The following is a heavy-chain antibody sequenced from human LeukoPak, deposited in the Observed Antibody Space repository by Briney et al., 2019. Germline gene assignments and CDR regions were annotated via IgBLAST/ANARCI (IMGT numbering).Heavy chain of an antibody. Sequence: GRSLRLSCATSGFTFSNYGMHWVRQAPGKGLEWAAVIYYDGSNKYYADSVKGRFTISRDNSKNTLYLQMNSLRAEDTAVYYCAKDSRDVDSAIDYWGQGTLVTVSS. J-gene: IGHJ4*02. V-gene: IGHV3-33*06. CDR1: GFTFSNYG. CDR2: IYYDGSNK. CDR3: AKDSRDVDSAIDY. D-gene: IGHD5-18*01.